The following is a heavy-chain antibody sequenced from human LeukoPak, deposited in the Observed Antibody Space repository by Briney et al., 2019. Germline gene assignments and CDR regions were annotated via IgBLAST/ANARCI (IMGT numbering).Heavy chain of an antibody. V-gene: IGHV3-11*04. J-gene: IGHJ4*02. CDR3: ARDHCSSTSCYGVPFDY. CDR1: GFTFSDYY. D-gene: IGHD2-2*01. CDR2: ISSSGSTI. Sequence: GSLRLSCAASGFTFSDYYMSWIRQAPGKGLEWVSYISSSGSTIYYADSVKGRFTISRDNAKNSLYLQMNSLRAEDTAVYYCARDHCSSTSCYGVPFDYWGQGTLVTVSS.